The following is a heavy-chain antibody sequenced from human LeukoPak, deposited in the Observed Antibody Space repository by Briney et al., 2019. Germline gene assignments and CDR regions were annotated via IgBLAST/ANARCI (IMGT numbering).Heavy chain of an antibody. CDR3: ARGRGAGYDILTGFGYAMDV. Sequence: PGKSLRLSCAASGFTFSSYAIHWVRQAPGKGLEWVAVISYDGSNKYYADSVKGRFTISRDNSKNTLYLQVNSLRAEDTAVYYCARGRGAGYDILTGFGYAMDVWGQGTTVTVSS. CDR1: GFTFSSYA. V-gene: IGHV3-30-3*01. D-gene: IGHD3-9*01. CDR2: ISYDGSNK. J-gene: IGHJ6*02.